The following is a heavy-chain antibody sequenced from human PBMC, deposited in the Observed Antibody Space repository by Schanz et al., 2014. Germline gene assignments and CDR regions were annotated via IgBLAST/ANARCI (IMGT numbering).Heavy chain of an antibody. Sequence: EVQLVESGGGLVKSGGSLRLSCATSGFIFTSYSMHWVRQAPGKGLEWVSIMFPGGNTYYADSVKGRFTISRDNSKNTLFLQMNSLRAEDTAVYYCARSYHDDDDYTRALDMWGQGTMVTVSS. CDR1: GFIFTSYS. J-gene: IGHJ3*02. CDR2: MFPGGNT. CDR3: ARSYHDDDDYTRALDM. V-gene: IGHV3-66*01. D-gene: IGHD3-16*01.